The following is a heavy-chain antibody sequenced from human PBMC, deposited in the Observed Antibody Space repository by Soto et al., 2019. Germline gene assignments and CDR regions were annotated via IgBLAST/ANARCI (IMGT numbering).Heavy chain of an antibody. V-gene: IGHV1-69*12. J-gene: IGHJ6*02. Sequence: QVQLVQSGAEVKKPGSSVKVSCKATGGTFSSYAISWVRQAPGQGLEWMRGIIPIFGTANYAQKFQGRVTITADESTSTAYMELSSLRSEDTPVYYCARVGMEYYYYFGMDIWGQGTTVTVSS. CDR2: IIPIFGTA. CDR3: ARVGMEYYYYFGMDI. D-gene: IGHD1-1*01. CDR1: GGTFSSYA.